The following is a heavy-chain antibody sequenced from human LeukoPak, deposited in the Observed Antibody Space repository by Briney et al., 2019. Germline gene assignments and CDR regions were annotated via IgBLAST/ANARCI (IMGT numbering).Heavy chain of an antibody. CDR1: GDSISSSSYY. V-gene: IGHV4-39*07. CDR2: IYYSGST. CDR3: ARLRGASDDYGNYYYSYMDV. Sequence: SETLSLTCTVSGDSISSSSYYWGWIRQPPGKGLESIGTIYYSGSTYYNPSLKSRVTISVDTSKNQFSLNLSSVTAADTAVYYCARLRGASDDYGNYYYSYMDVWGKGTTVTISS. J-gene: IGHJ6*03. D-gene: IGHD4-17*01.